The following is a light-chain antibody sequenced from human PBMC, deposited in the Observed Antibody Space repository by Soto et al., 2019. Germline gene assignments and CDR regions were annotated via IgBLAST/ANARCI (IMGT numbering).Light chain of an antibody. CDR2: DAS. CDR3: QQRSNWPPLIT. J-gene: IGKJ5*01. V-gene: IGKV3-11*01. CDR1: QSVSSY. Sequence: EIVLTQSPATLSLSPGERATLSCRASQSVSSYLAWYQQKPGQAPRLLIYDASNRATGIPARFSGSGSGTDFTLTISSLESEDFAVYYGQQRSNWPPLITFGQGTRLEIK.